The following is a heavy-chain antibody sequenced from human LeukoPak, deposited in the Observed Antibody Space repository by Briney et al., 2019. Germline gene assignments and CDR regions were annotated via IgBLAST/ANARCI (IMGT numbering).Heavy chain of an antibody. CDR3: ARRRSGTSWFDY. CDR1: GGPASSSGYY. J-gene: IGHJ4*02. V-gene: IGHV4-39*01. Sequence: PSETLSLTCTVSGGPASSSGYYWVWIRQPPGQGLEFIGNIYYSGSTYYDPSLKSRVTMSVDTSKNQFSLKLSSVTAADTAIYYCARRRSGTSWFDYWGQGTLVTVSS. CDR2: IYYSGST.